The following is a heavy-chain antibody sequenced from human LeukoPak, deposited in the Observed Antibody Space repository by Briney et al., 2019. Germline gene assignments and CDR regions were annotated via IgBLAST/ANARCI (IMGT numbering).Heavy chain of an antibody. CDR2: IYHSGST. Sequence: SQTLSLTCAVSGGSISSGGYSWSWIRQPPGKGLEWIGYIYHSGSTYYNPSLKSRATISEDTSKNQFSLKLSSVTAADTAVYYCARGEYSNSSLLYYYYYMDVWGKGTTVTVSS. CDR1: GGSISSGGYS. J-gene: IGHJ6*03. V-gene: IGHV4-30-2*01. CDR3: ARGEYSNSSLLYYYYYMDV. D-gene: IGHD6-6*01.